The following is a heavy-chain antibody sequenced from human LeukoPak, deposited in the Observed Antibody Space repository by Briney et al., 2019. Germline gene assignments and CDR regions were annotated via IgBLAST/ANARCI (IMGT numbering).Heavy chain of an antibody. V-gene: IGHV1-69*06. CDR3: VRDFDTSGPQKDYFDF. CDR1: GGTFSSYA. CDR2: IIAMFDTA. Sequence: SVKVCCKAFGGTFSSYALSWVRQAPGRGLEWMGRIIAMFDTADYTQRFKDRLTFTADKSTGTAYMELNSLRSDDTATYYCVRDFDTSGPQKDYFDFWGQGTRVLVSS. J-gene: IGHJ4*02. D-gene: IGHD3-22*01.